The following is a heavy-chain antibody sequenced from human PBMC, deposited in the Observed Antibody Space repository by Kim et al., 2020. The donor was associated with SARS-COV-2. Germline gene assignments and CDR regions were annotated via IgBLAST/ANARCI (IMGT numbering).Heavy chain of an antibody. CDR1: GGSFSGYY. V-gene: IGHV4-34*01. CDR2: INHSGST. J-gene: IGHJ4*02. Sequence: SETLSLTCAVYGGSFSGYYWSWIRQPPGKGLEWIGEINHSGSTNYNPSLKSRVTISVDTSKNQFSLKLSSVTAADTAVYYCARGDSREEFDYWGQGTLVT. CDR3: ARGDSREEFDY. D-gene: IGHD1-26*01.